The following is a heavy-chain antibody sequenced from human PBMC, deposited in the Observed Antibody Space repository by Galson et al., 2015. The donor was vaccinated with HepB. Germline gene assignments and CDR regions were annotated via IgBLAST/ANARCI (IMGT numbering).Heavy chain of an antibody. V-gene: IGHV3-48*02. CDR1: GFTFSSYS. CDR2: ISSGGGTI. Sequence: SLRLSCAASGFTFSSYSMNWVRQAPGKGLEWVSYISSGGGTIFYAGSVKGRFTSSRDNAKNSLYLQLNSLRDDDTAVYYCARELYSNHVFDYWGQGTLVTVSS. D-gene: IGHD4-11*01. CDR3: ARELYSNHVFDY. J-gene: IGHJ4*02.